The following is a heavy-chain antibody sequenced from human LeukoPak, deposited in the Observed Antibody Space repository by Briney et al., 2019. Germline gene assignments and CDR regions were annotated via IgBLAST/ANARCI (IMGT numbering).Heavy chain of an antibody. D-gene: IGHD6-19*01. CDR3: AYSSGWYPYFDY. J-gene: IGHJ4*02. V-gene: IGHV3-11*04. CDR2: ISSSGSTI. CDR1: GFTSSDYY. Sequence: GGSLRLSCAASGFTSSDYYMSWIRQAPGKGLEWVSYISSSGSTIYYADSVKGRFTISRDNAKNSLYLQMNSLRAEDTAVCYCAYSSGWYPYFDYWGQGTLVTVSS.